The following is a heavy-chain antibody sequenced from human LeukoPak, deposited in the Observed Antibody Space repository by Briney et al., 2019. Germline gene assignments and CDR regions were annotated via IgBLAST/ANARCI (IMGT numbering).Heavy chain of an antibody. Sequence: PGGSLRLFCAASGFTFSSYSMNWVRQAPGKGLEWVSSISSSSSYIYYADSVKGRFTISRDNAKNSLYLQMNSLRAEDTAVYYCARGTRLRQATTAPEAGYWGQGTLVTVSS. CDR1: GFTFSSYS. D-gene: IGHD5-12*01. J-gene: IGHJ4*02. CDR2: ISSSSSYI. V-gene: IGHV3-21*01. CDR3: ARGTRLRQATTAPEAGY.